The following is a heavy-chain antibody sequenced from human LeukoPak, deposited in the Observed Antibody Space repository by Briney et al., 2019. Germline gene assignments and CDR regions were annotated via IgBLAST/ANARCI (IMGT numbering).Heavy chain of an antibody. D-gene: IGHD4-17*01. Sequence: ASVKVSCKTSGYTFTTYSIHWVRQAPGQGLEWMAWINVGNGNTKYSQNLQGRLTITTDTSASTAYMELSSLRSEDTAVYYCARVGPYGDQSYYYYYGMDVWGQGTTVTVSS. J-gene: IGHJ6*02. CDR3: ARVGPYGDQSYYYYYGMDV. CDR2: INVGNGNT. V-gene: IGHV1-3*01. CDR1: GYTFTTYS.